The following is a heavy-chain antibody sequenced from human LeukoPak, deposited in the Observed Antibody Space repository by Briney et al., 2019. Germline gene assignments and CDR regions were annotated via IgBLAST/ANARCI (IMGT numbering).Heavy chain of an antibody. Sequence: GGSLRLSCAASGFTFSDYYMNWVRQAPGKGLEWVSSISSSSSYIYYADSVKGRFTISRDNAKNSLYLQMNSLRAEDTAVYYCARDGVTGAFDIWGQGTMITVSS. V-gene: IGHV3-21*01. CDR1: GFTFSDYY. D-gene: IGHD2-8*01. J-gene: IGHJ3*02. CDR2: ISSSSSYI. CDR3: ARDGVTGAFDI.